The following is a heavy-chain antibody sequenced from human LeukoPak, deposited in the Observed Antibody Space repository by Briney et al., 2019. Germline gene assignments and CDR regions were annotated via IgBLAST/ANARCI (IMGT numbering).Heavy chain of an antibody. V-gene: IGHV4-34*01. CDR3: ARRRLRHYYMDV. CDR1: GGSFSGYY. Sequence: PSETLSLTCAVYGGSFSGYYWSWIRQPPGKGLEWIGEINHSGSTNYNPSLKSRVTISVDTSKNQFSLKLSSVTAADTAVYYCARRRLRHYYMDVWGKGTTVTISS. CDR2: INHSGST. J-gene: IGHJ6*03.